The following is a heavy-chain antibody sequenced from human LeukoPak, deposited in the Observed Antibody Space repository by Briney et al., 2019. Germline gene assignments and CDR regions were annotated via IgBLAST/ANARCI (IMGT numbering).Heavy chain of an antibody. CDR3: ATADSGSYYSGFDY. CDR1: GFTVSSNY. D-gene: IGHD1-26*01. CDR2: VYGGGST. Sequence: PGGSLRLSCAASGFTVSSNYMSWVRQAPGKGLEWVSVVYGGGSTHYADSVKGRFTISRDNSKNTLYLHMNSLRAEDTAVYYCATADSGSYYSGFDYWGQGTLVTVSS. V-gene: IGHV3-66*01. J-gene: IGHJ4*02.